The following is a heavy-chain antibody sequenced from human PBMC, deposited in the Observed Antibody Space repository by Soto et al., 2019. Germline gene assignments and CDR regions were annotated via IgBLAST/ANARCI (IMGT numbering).Heavy chain of an antibody. D-gene: IGHD6-13*01. CDR3: ARRQISPPTRGAASARGGMDV. CDR1: GFNFNNYG. CDR2: IWNDGNGY. Sequence: QVQLVESGGGVVQPGRSLRLSCAASGFNFNNYGMHWVRQAPGKGLEWVAVIWNDGNGYYYANSVKGRFTISRDNSKNTLYLQMSSLSAEDTALSSCARRQISPPTRGAASARGGMDVWGQGTTVTVSS. V-gene: IGHV3-33*01. J-gene: IGHJ6*02.